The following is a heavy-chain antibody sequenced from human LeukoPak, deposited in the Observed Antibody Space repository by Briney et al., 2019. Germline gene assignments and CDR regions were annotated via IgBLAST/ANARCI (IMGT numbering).Heavy chain of an antibody. D-gene: IGHD6-13*01. CDR2: IRQDGDTK. V-gene: IGHV3-7*03. Sequence: GALRLSCAASGFPFNAYWMTWVRQAPGKGLEWVANIRQDGDTKYYVDSVKGRFTISRDNAMNSLYLQMNSLRAEDTAIYYCARSLPYGTTWYGRSDFWGQGTLVTVSS. J-gene: IGHJ4*02. CDR3: ARSLPYGTTWYGRSDF. CDR1: GFPFNAYW.